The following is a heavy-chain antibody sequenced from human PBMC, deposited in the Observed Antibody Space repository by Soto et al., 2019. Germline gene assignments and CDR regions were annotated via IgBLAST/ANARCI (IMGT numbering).Heavy chain of an antibody. V-gene: IGHV4-34*01. J-gene: IGHJ4*02. CDR3: ARDKITGLFDY. CDR1: GGSFSGYY. D-gene: IGHD2-8*02. Sequence: QVQLQQWGAGLLKPSETLSLTCAVYGGSFSGYYWTWIRQPPGTGLEWSGEINHSGSTNYNPSLKSRVNISVDTSKNQLSLKLTSVNAADTAVYYCARDKITGLFDYWGQGTLVTVSS. CDR2: INHSGST.